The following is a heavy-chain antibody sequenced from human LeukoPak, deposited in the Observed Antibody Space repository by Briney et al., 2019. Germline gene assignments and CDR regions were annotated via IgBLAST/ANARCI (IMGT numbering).Heavy chain of an antibody. CDR1: GFTFDDYA. D-gene: IGHD2-15*01. CDR2: ISWNSGSI. Sequence: QAGGSLRLSCAASGFTFDDYAMHWVRQAPGKGLEWVSGISWNSGSIGYADSVKGRFTISRDNSKNSLYLQMNSLRTEDTALYYCAKGSEGGRVFDYWGQGILVTVSS. J-gene: IGHJ4*02. CDR3: AKGSEGGRVFDY. V-gene: IGHV3-9*01.